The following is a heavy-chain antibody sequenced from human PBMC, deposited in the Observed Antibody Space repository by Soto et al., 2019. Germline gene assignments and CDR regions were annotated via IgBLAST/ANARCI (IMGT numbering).Heavy chain of an antibody. CDR2: ISAYNGNT. Sequence: ASVKVSCKASGYTFTSYCISWVRQAPGQGLEWMGWISAYNGNTNYAQKLQGRVTMTTDTSTSTAYMELRSLRSDDTAVYYCATSRTGTTSWFDPWGQGTLVTVSS. CDR3: ATSRTGTTSWFDP. J-gene: IGHJ5*02. D-gene: IGHD1-7*01. CDR1: GYTFTSYC. V-gene: IGHV1-18*01.